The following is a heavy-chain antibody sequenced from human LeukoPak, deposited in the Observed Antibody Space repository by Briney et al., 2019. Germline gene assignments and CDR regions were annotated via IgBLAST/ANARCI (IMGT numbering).Heavy chain of an antibody. CDR2: ITSSDSTT. CDR1: GFTFSSYE. D-gene: IGHD6-25*01. J-gene: IGHJ3*02. V-gene: IGHV3-48*03. CDR3: ARRSAAKDAFDI. Sequence: GGSLRLSCVASGFTFSSYEMNWVRQAPGKGLEWLSYITSSDSTTHYADSVKGRFTISRDNAKNTLYLQMNSLRAEDTAVYYCARRSAAKDAFDIWGQGTMVTVSS.